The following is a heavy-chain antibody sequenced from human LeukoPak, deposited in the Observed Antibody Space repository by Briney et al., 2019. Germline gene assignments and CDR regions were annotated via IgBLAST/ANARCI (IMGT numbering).Heavy chain of an antibody. D-gene: IGHD4-17*01. J-gene: IGHJ1*01. CDR1: GFSFNRHS. CDR2: ISSGSTTI. V-gene: IGHV3-48*01. Sequence: PGGSLRLSCAASGFSFNRHSMSWVRQAPGEGLGWVSFISSGSTTIYYAESVKGRFTISRDNAKNSLFLQMNSLRAEDTAVYYCARDHEYGDYGYFQYWGQGTLVTVSS. CDR3: ARDHEYGDYGYFQY.